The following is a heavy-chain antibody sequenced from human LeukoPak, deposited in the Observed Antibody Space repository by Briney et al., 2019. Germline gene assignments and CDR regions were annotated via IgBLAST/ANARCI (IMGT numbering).Heavy chain of an antibody. V-gene: IGHV1-69*01. CDR1: GATFSSYA. CDR3: ASLYSGYEPRRVRATTIDY. D-gene: IGHD5-12*01. CDR2: IIPIFGTA. Sequence: ASVKVSCKASGATFSSYAISWVRQAPGQGLEWMGGIIPIFGTANYAQKFQGRVTITADESTSTAYMELSSLRSEDTAVYYCASLYSGYEPRRVRATTIDYWGQETLDSVSS. J-gene: IGHJ4*02.